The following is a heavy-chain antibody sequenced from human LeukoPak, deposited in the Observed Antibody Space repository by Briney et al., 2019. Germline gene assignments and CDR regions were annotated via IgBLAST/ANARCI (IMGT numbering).Heavy chain of an antibody. Sequence: SETLSLTCTVSGGSISSYYLSWIRQPPGKGLEWIGYISFSGRTNYKPSLKSRVTISVDTTKNQFSLKLSSVAAADTAVYYCARHDYSNPRVDYWGQGTLVTVSS. V-gene: IGHV4-59*08. CDR1: GGSISSYY. J-gene: IGHJ4*02. CDR3: ARHDYSNPRVDY. CDR2: ISFSGRT. D-gene: IGHD4-11*01.